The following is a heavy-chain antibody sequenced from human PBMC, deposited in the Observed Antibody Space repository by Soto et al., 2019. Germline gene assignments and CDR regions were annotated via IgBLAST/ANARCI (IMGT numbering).Heavy chain of an antibody. CDR2: INSGGST. J-gene: IGHJ4*02. CDR3: ERGAVTHEPRA. V-gene: IGHV4-59*01. Sequence: SETLSLTCSVSGGSIGTYYCSWIRQTAGQRLEWIGYINSGGSTIYNPSLKSRVTISLDTSKNQFSLKLRSVTAADTAVYFCERGAVTHEPRAWGQGTLPTV. D-gene: IGHD2-21*02. CDR1: GGSIGTYY.